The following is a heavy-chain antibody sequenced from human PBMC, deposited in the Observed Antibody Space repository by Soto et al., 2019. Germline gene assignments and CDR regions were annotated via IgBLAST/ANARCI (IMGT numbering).Heavy chain of an antibody. J-gene: IGHJ3*01. V-gene: IGHV2-5*02. D-gene: IGHD3-9*01. CDR2: IFWDDDK. CDR3: AHRQLQYFEWFLYDAFDV. CDR1: GFSLSTRGVG. Sequence: SGPTLVNPTQTLTLTCTFSGFSLSTRGVGVGWIRQPPGKALEWLALIFWDDDKRYSPSLKSRVTITKDTSKNQVVLTMTNMDPVDTATYYCAHRQLQYFEWFLYDAFDVCGQATLVTVSS.